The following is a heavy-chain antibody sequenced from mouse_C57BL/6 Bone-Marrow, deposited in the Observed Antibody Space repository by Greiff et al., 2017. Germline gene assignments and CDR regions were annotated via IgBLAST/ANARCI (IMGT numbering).Heavy chain of an antibody. Sequence: EVKVVESGGDLVKPGGSLKLSCAASGFTFSSYGMSWVRQTPDKRLEWVATISSGGSYTYSPDSVKGRFTISRDNAKNTLYLQMSSLKSEDTAMYYCARHGYGSSYGYAMDYWGQGTSVTVSS. J-gene: IGHJ4*01. CDR2: ISSGGSYT. D-gene: IGHD1-1*01. CDR3: ARHGYGSSYGYAMDY. CDR1: GFTFSSYG. V-gene: IGHV5-6*01.